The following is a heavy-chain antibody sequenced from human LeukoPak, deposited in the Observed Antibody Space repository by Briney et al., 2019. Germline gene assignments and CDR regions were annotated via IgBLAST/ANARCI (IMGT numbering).Heavy chain of an antibody. CDR1: GGSISGYY. J-gene: IGHJ4*02. Sequence: SETLSLTCTVSGGSISGYYGSWIRQPPGKGLEWIGFIHYSGSTDYNPSLKSRVTTSVDTSKNQFSLKLSSLTAADTAVYYCARYGSGSYHFDYWGQGTLVTVSS. CDR3: ARYGSGSYHFDY. D-gene: IGHD3-10*01. CDR2: IHYSGST. V-gene: IGHV4-59*01.